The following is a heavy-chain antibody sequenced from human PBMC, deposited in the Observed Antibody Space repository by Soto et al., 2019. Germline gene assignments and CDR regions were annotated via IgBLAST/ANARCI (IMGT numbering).Heavy chain of an antibody. V-gene: IGHV4-59*01. J-gene: IGHJ6*02. CDR1: GGTISRYY. CDR2: MYNTGST. Sequence: QVQLQESGPGLVKPSETLSLTCTVSGGTISRYYWSWIRQPPGKGLEWIGDMYNTGSTVYNPSFKSRVTISVETSKNQFSLKLNSVTAADTAVYYCARDLWGYCGTDCYPLDVWGQGTTVTVSS. CDR3: ARDLWGYCGTDCYPLDV. D-gene: IGHD2-21*02.